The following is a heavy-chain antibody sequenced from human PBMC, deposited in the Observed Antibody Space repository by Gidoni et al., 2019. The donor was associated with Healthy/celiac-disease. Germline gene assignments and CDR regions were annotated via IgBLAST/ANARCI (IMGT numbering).Heavy chain of an antibody. J-gene: IGHJ4*02. Sequence: VQLVESGGGLVQPGGSLKLSCAASGFTFSGSAMHWVRQASGKGREWVCRIRSKANSYATAYAASVKGRFTISRDDSKNTAYLQMNSLKTEDTAVYYCTRPYYYDSSGTDYWGQGTLVTVSS. CDR2: IRSKANSYAT. CDR3: TRPYYYDSSGTDY. D-gene: IGHD3-22*01. V-gene: IGHV3-73*01. CDR1: GFTFSGSA.